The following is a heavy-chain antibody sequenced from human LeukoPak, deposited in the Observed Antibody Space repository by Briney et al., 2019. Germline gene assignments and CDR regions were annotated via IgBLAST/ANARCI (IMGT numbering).Heavy chain of an antibody. CDR2: IYYSGST. D-gene: IGHD6-19*01. CDR3: VRYSSGWPSTYFDY. J-gene: IGHJ4*02. Sequence: PSETLSLTCTVSGGSISSSSYYWGWIRQPPGKGLEWIGSIYYSGSTYYNPSLKSRVTISVDTSKNQFSLKLSSVTAADTAVYYCVRYSSGWPSTYFDYWGQGTLVTVSS. CDR1: GGSISSSSYY. V-gene: IGHV4-39*01.